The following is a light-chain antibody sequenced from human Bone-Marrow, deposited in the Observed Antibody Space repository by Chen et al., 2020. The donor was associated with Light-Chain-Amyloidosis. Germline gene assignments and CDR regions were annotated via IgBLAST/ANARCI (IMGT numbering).Light chain of an antibody. Sequence: DIVMTQSPDSLAVSLGERATINCKSSQSVLYSSNNKNYLAWYQQTPGQPPKLLIYWASTRASGVPDRFRGSGSGTDFTLTISSLQAEDVAVYYCQQYYSTPRTFGQGTKVGIK. J-gene: IGKJ1*01. CDR2: WAS. CDR3: QQYYSTPRT. V-gene: IGKV4-1*01. CDR1: QSVLYSSNNKNY.